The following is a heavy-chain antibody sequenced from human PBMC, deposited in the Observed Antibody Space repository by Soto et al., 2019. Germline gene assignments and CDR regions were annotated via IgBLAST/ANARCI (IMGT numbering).Heavy chain of an antibody. Sequence: SETLSLTCTVSGGSIGSYYWSWIRQPPGKGLEWIGYIYYSGSTNYNPSLKSRVTISVDTSKNQFSLKLSSVTAADTAVYYCASTVRFLEWYYFDYWGQGTLVTVSS. CDR3: ASTVRFLEWYYFDY. J-gene: IGHJ4*02. D-gene: IGHD3-3*01. CDR2: IYYSGST. V-gene: IGHV4-59*08. CDR1: GGSIGSYY.